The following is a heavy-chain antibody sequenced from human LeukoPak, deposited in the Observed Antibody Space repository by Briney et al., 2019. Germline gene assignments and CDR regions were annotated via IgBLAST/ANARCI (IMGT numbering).Heavy chain of an antibody. J-gene: IGHJ5*02. V-gene: IGHV3-9*01. CDR2: ISWNSGSI. CDR3: ARVADILTGYQPEYNWFDP. Sequence: PGRSLRLSCAASGFTFDDYAMHWVRLAPGKGLEWVSGISWNSGSIGYADSVKGRFTISRDNAKNSLYLQMNSLRAEDTAVYYCARVADILTGYQPEYNWFDPWGQGTLVTVSS. D-gene: IGHD3-9*01. CDR1: GFTFDDYA.